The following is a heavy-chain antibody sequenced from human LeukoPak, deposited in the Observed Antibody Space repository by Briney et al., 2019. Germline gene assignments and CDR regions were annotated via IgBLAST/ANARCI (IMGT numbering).Heavy chain of an antibody. J-gene: IGHJ4*02. CDR1: GGSFSGYY. CDR2: INHSGST. V-gene: IGHV4-34*01. CDR3: ARGHPGMWGFDY. Sequence: SEILSLTCAVYGGSFSGYYWSWIRQPPGKGLEWIGEINHSGSTNYNPSPKSRVTISVDTSKNQFSLKLSSVTAADTAVYYCARGHPGMWGFDYWGQGTLVTVSS. D-gene: IGHD3-16*01.